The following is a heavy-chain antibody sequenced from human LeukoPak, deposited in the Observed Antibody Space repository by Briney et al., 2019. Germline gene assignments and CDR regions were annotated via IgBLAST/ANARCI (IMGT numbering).Heavy chain of an antibody. CDR1: GYTFTGYY. Sequence: ASVKVSCKASGYTFTGYYMHWVRQAPGQRLEWMGWINPNSGGTNYAQKFQGRVTMTRDTSISTAYMELSRLRSDDTAVYYCARGTGEGYSYGRYYFDYWGQGTLVTVSS. V-gene: IGHV1-2*02. CDR3: ARGTGEGYSYGRYYFDY. D-gene: IGHD5-18*01. CDR2: INPNSGGT. J-gene: IGHJ4*02.